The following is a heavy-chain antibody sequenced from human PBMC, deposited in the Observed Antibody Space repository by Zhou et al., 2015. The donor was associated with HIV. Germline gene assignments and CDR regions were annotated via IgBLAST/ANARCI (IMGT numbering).Heavy chain of an antibody. CDR3: ASGPCIHSSGCHFDY. V-gene: IGHV1-69*06. J-gene: IGHJ4*02. CDR1: GGTFSGSD. D-gene: IGHD6-19*01. CDR2: ITPMFETQ. Sequence: LVQSGTEVRKPGSSVKVSCKANGGTFSGSDISWVRQAPGQGLEWMGTITPMFETQTYAERFRARLTITVDKSTSAAYMELSSLTSEDAAVYYCASGPCIHSSGCHFDYWGQGTLVTVSS.